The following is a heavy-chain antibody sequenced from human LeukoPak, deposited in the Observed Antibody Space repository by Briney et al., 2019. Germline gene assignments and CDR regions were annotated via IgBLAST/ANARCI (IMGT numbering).Heavy chain of an antibody. CDR1: GGAFSGYY. J-gene: IGHJ2*01. V-gene: IGHV4-34*01. Sequence: PSETPSLTCAVYGGAFSGYYGGWIRHPPGKGLECIGKINHSGSSNYNPYLKSRVTRSVDTSKTQFSLKLSSVTAADTAVCYCARHPQCNSTSCYGSFDLWGRGTLVIVSS. CDR3: ARHPQCNSTSCYGSFDL. D-gene: IGHD2-2*01. CDR2: INHSGSS.